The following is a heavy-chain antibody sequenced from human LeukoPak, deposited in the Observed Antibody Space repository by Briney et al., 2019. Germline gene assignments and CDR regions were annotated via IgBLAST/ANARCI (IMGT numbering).Heavy chain of an antibody. V-gene: IGHV4-34*01. J-gene: IGHJ6*02. Sequence: SETLSLTCAVYGGSLSGSYWSWIRQPPGKGLEWIGEINHSGSTNYNPSLKSRVTISVDTSKNQFSLKLSSVTAADTAVYYCSHGYSGYALGYYYGMDVWGQGTTVTVSS. CDR3: SHGYSGYALGYYYGMDV. CDR1: GGSLSGSY. CDR2: INHSGST. D-gene: IGHD5-12*01.